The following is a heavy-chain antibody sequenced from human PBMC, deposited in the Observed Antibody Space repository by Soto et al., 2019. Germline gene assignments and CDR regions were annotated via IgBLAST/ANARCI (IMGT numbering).Heavy chain of an antibody. J-gene: IGHJ4*02. CDR3: AEDPNYDWWSGLSAVYFDY. D-gene: IGHD3-3*01. CDR2: VSSRGGDT. V-gene: IGHV3-23*01. CDR1: GFSFSSFA. Sequence: EVHLLQSGGGLVQPGGSLRLSCAASGFSFSSFALSWVRQSPGKGLEWVAAVSSRGGDTYYAYSVKGRFTISRDNSQNTLFLQMNSLRAEDSAIYYCAEDPNYDWWSGLSAVYFDYWGQGTLVTVSS.